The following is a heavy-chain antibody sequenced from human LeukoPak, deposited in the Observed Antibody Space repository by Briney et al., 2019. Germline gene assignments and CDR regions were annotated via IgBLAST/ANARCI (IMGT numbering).Heavy chain of an antibody. CDR3: ARGSGFGELLSYFDY. CDR1: GGSIRSGGYS. D-gene: IGHD3-10*01. V-gene: IGHV4-30-2*01. CDR2: IYHSGST. J-gene: IGHJ4*02. Sequence: AQTLTLTCAVEGGSIRSGGYSWSWTRQPPGKGLEWIGYIYHSGSTYYNPSLKSRVTISVDRSKNQFSLKLSSVTAADTAVYYCARGSGFGELLSYFDYWGQGTLVTVSS.